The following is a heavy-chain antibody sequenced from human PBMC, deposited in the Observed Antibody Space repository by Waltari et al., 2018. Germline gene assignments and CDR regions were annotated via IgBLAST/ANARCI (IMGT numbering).Heavy chain of an antibody. CDR1: GGSISSSSYY. V-gene: IGHV4-39*07. CDR3: ARIDFWSGYPYYYYYYMDV. D-gene: IGHD3-3*01. CDR2: IYYSGST. Sequence: QLQLQESGPGLVKPSETLSLTCTVSGGSISSSSYYWGWIRQPPGEGLEWIGSIYYSGSTYYNPSLKSRVTISVDTSKNQFSLKLSSVTAADTAVYYCARIDFWSGYPYYYYYYMDVWGKGTTVTVSS. J-gene: IGHJ6*03.